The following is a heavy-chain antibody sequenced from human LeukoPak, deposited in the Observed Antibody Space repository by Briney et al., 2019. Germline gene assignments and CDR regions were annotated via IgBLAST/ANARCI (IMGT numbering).Heavy chain of an antibody. CDR1: GFTFSSYT. Sequence: PGGSLRLSCAVSGFTFSSYTMIYVRQAPGEGLVWVSRIKDDGSGTRYAHSVQGRFTISRDNAKVTLYLQMYDLRAHDTAVSCRARKGDGYNSIDYWGQGTLVTVS. CDR3: ARKGDGYNSIDY. CDR2: IKDDGSGT. D-gene: IGHD5-24*01. J-gene: IGHJ4*02. V-gene: IGHV3-74*01.